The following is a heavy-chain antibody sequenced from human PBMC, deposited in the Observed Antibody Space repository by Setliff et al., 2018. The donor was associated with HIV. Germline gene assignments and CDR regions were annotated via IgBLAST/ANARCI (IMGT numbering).Heavy chain of an antibody. D-gene: IGHD6-19*01. CDR1: GFTFHDYG. V-gene: IGHV3-20*04. Sequence: SGGSLRLSCAASGFTFHDYGMSWVRQAPGKGLEWVSGINWNGGSICYADSVKGRFAISRDNGKNSLYLQMNSLRVEDTALYYCARDSKIAVAGGDYYYMDVWGKGTTVTVSS. CDR3: ARDSKIAVAGGDYYYMDV. J-gene: IGHJ6*03. CDR2: INWNGGSI.